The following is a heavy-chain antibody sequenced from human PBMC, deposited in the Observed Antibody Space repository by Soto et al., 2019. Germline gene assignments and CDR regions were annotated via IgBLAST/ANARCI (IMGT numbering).Heavy chain of an antibody. Sequence: GGSLRLSCAASGFAFSNAWINWVRQAPGKGLGWVGRIKSKGHGGTTDFAAPVRGRFAITRDDSRNMVYMQMNSLNTEDTAVYYCTTDSYTSMGEVRFEHWGHGTLVTVPS. CDR2: IKSKGHGGTT. CDR1: GFAFSNAW. CDR3: TTDSYTSMGEVRFEH. V-gene: IGHV3-15*07. J-gene: IGHJ4*01. D-gene: IGHD1-26*01.